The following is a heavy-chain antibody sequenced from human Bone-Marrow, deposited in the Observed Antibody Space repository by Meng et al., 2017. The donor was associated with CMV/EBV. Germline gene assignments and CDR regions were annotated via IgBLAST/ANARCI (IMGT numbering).Heavy chain of an antibody. Sequence: SVKVSCKASGGTFSSYAISWVRQAPGQGLEWMGGIIPILGIANYAQKFQGRVTITADKSTSTAYMELSSLRSEDTAVYYCARDRRYDFWSGYQTKAYYYYGMDVWGQGTTVTVYS. CDR3: ARDRRYDFWSGYQTKAYYYYGMDV. D-gene: IGHD3-3*01. V-gene: IGHV1-69*10. CDR2: IIPILGIA. J-gene: IGHJ6*02. CDR1: GGTFSSYA.